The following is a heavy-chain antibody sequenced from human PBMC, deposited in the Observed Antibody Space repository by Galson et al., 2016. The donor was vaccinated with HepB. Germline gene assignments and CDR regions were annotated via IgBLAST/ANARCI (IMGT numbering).Heavy chain of an antibody. V-gene: IGHV3-73*01. D-gene: IGHD4-17*01. CDR2: LRSDANTFAT. Sequence: SLRLSCAASGFAFRGSAIHWIRQAPGKGLEWVALLRSDANTFATSYAASLRGRLTVSRDDSTNTTSLHLSSLQTEDTAVYYCTVRLRGPGDYYAMDVWGRGTTVTVSS. J-gene: IGHJ6*02. CDR1: GFAFRGSA. CDR3: TVRLRGPGDYYAMDV.